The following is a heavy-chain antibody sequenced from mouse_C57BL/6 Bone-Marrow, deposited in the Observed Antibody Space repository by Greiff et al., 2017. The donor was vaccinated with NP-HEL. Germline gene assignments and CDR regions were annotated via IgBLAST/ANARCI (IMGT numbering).Heavy chain of an antibody. D-gene: IGHD1-1*01. CDR2: INPSSGYT. CDR3: ASPQITTVVAPWPMDY. CDR1: GYTFTSYW. Sequence: VQLQQSGAELAKPGASVKLSCKASGYTFTSYWMHWVKQRPGQGLEWIGYINPSSGYTKYNQKFKDKATLTADKSSSTAYMQLSSLTYEDSAVYYCASPQITTVVAPWPMDYWGQGTSVTVSS. V-gene: IGHV1-7*01. J-gene: IGHJ4*01.